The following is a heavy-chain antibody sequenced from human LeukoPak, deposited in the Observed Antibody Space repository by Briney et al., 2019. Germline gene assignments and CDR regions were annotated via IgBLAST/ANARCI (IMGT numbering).Heavy chain of an antibody. J-gene: IGHJ5*02. V-gene: IGHV3-30*04. CDR2: ISYDGSNK. CDR3: ARDYCSGGSCYLFDP. CDR1: GFTFSSYA. D-gene: IGHD2-15*01. Sequence: PGRSLRLSCAASGFTFSSYAMHWVRQAPGKGLEWVAVISYDGSNKYYADSVKGRFTISRDNSKNRLYLQMNSLRAEDTAVYYCARDYCSGGSCYLFDPWGQGTLVTVSS.